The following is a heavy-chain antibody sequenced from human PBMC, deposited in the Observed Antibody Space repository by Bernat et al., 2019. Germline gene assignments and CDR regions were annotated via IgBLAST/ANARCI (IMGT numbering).Heavy chain of an antibody. Sequence: VQLVESGGGVVQPGRSLRLSCAASGFTFSSYAMHWVRQAPGKGLVWLSEINGDGSTRNYADFVKGRFTVSRDNAKNTLYFQMNSLRVDDSAVYYCARGIYHSFDIWGHGTMLTVSS. CDR2: INGDGSTR. J-gene: IGHJ3*02. D-gene: IGHD3-3*02. CDR1: GFTFSSYA. CDR3: ARGIYHSFDI. V-gene: IGHV3-74*02.